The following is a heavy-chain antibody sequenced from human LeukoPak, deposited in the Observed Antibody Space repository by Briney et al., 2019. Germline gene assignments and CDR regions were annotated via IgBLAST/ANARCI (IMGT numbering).Heavy chain of an antibody. J-gene: IGHJ4*02. V-gene: IGHV4-39*07. CDR1: GGSISSSSYY. CDR3: ARGYSYYFDY. CDR2: IYYSGST. Sequence: PSETLSLTCTVSGGSISSSSYYWGWIRQPPGKGLEWIGSIYYSGSTYYNPSLKSRVTMSVDTSKNQFSLKLSSVTAADTAVYYCARGYSYYFDYWGQGTLVTVSS. D-gene: IGHD5-18*01.